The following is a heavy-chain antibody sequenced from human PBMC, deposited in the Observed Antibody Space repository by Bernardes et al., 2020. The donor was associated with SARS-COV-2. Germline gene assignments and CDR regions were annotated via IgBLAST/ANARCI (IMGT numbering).Heavy chain of an antibody. J-gene: IGHJ6*02. Sequence: GWSLRLSCVASGISFSNYAMSWVRQAPGRGLEWVSVITGNGDITYYADSVKGRFTISRDNSKNTLYLQMNSLRAEDTAVYYCARALPWGVATVGYYYGMDVWGQGTTVTVSS. V-gene: IGHV3-23*01. CDR3: ARALPWGVATVGYYYGMDV. CDR2: ITGNGDIT. CDR1: GISFSNYA. D-gene: IGHD5-12*01.